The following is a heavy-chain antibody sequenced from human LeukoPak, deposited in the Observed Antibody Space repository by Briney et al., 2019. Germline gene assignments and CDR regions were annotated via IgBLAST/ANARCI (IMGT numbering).Heavy chain of an antibody. D-gene: IGHD6-13*01. CDR3: ATSSWYRLAY. CDR2: SRNKADSYTA. V-gene: IGHV3-72*01. J-gene: IGHJ4*02. Sequence: GGSLRLSCAASGFTFSDSFMSWVRQAPGKGLERVGRSRNKADSYTAEYAASVKGRFTISRDESKNSLYLQTSSLETEDAAVYYCATSSWYRLAYWGQGSLVTVSS. CDR1: GFTFSDSF.